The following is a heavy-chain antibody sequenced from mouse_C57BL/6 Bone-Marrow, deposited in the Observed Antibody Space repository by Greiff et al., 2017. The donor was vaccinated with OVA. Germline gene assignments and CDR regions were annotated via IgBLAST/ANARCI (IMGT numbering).Heavy chain of an antibody. Sequence: VQLQESGPELVKPGASVKISCKASGYSFTSYYIHWVKQRPGQGLEWIGWIYPGSGNTKYNEKFKGKATLTADTSSSTAYMQLSSLTSEDSAVYYCARGRKGYWGQGTSVTVSS. J-gene: IGHJ4*01. CDR2: IYPGSGNT. V-gene: IGHV1-66*01. CDR1: GYSFTSYY. CDR3: ARGRKGY.